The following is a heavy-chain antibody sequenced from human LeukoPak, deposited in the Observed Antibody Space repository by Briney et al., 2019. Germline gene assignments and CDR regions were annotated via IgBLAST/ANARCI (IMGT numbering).Heavy chain of an antibody. J-gene: IGHJ4*02. CDR2: ISGSGGST. CDR3: AKMPSYYYGSGSYYYFDY. D-gene: IGHD3-10*01. CDR1: GFTFSSDA. Sequence: GGSLRLSCAASGFTFSSDAMSWVRQAPGKGLEWVSAISGSGGSTYYADSVKGRFTISRDNSKNTLYLQMNSLRAEDTAVYYCAKMPSYYYGSGSYYYFDYWGQGTLVTVSS. V-gene: IGHV3-23*01.